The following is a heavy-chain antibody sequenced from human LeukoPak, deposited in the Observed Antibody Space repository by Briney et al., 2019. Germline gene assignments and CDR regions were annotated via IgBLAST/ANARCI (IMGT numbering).Heavy chain of an antibody. J-gene: IGHJ4*02. CDR1: GYTFTSYD. Sequence: ASVKVSCKASGYTFTSYDINWVRQATGQGLEWMGWMNPNSGNTGYAQKFQGRVTMTRNTSISTAYMELSSLRSEDTAVYYCARAPPYSGSPLDYWGQGTLVTVSS. CDR3: ARAPPYSGSPLDY. CDR2: MNPNSGNT. D-gene: IGHD1-26*01. V-gene: IGHV1-8*01.